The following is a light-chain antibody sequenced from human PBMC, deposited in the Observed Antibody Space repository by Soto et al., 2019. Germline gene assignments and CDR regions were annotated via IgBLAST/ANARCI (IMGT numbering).Light chain of an antibody. J-gene: IGKJ4*01. Sequence: DIQMTQSPSSLSASVGDRVTITCQASQDISNYLNWYQQKPGKAPKLLIYDASNLETGVPSRFSGSGSGTDFTFTISRMKPEDIAKYYCQQYDNLLTFGGGTKV. V-gene: IGKV1-33*01. CDR3: QQYDNLLT. CDR1: QDISNY. CDR2: DAS.